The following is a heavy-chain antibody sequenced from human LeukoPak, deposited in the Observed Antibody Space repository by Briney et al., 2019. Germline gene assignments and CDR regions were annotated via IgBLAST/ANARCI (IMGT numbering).Heavy chain of an antibody. CDR1: GGSFSGYY. D-gene: IGHD3-22*01. V-gene: IGHV4-34*01. CDR3: ARDQLYYYDSSGYPQGFDP. CDR2: INHSGST. Sequence: SETLSLTCAVYGGSFSGYYWSWIRQPPGKGLEWIGEINHSGSTNYNPSLKSRVTISVDTSKNQFSLKLSSVTAADTAVYYCARDQLYYYDSSGYPQGFDPWGQGTLVTVSS. J-gene: IGHJ5*02.